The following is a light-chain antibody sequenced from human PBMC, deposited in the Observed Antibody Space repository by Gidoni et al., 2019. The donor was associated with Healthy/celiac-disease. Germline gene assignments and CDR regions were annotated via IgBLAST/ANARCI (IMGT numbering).Light chain of an antibody. CDR1: QSISSY. CDR2: AAS. J-gene: IGKJ3*01. Sequence: DIQMTQSPSSLSASVGDRVTITCRASQSISSYLNWYQQKPGKAPKLLIYAASSLQSGVPSRFSSSGSGTDFPLTISSLQPEDFATYSCQQSYSTPFTFGPGTKVDIK. CDR3: QQSYSTPFT. V-gene: IGKV1-39*01.